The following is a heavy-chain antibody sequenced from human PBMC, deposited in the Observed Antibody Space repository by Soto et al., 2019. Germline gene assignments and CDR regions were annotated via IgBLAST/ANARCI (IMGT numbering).Heavy chain of an antibody. J-gene: IGHJ4*02. D-gene: IGHD6-13*01. V-gene: IGHV1-18*01. CDR1: GYTFTSYG. CDR2: ISTYNGNT. CDR3: ARTDSRPQDFDY. Sequence: QVQLVQSGAEVKKPGASVKVSCKASGYTFTSYGITWVRQAPGQGLEWMGWISTYNGNTNYAQKLQGRVTLTTYTSTSTAYMELRSLRSDDTAVYYCARTDSRPQDFDYWGQGTLVTVSS.